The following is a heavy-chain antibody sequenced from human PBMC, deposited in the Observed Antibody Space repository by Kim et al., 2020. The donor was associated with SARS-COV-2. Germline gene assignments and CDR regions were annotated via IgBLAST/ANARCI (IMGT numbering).Heavy chain of an antibody. D-gene: IGHD6-13*01. CDR2: IYYSGST. V-gene: IGHV4-39*01. CDR3: ARGGAAAGTGWFDS. CDR1: GGSISSSSYY. Sequence: SETLSLTCTVSGGSISSSSYYWGWIRQPPGKGLEWIGSIYYSGSTYYNPSLKSRVTISVDTSKNQFSLKLSSVSAEDTAVYYCARGGAAAGTGWFDSWG. J-gene: IGHJ5*01.